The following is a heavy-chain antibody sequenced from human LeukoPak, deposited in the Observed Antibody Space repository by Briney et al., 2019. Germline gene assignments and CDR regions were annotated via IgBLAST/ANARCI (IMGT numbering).Heavy chain of an antibody. V-gene: IGHV3-53*01. J-gene: IGHJ4*02. CDR2: LS. Sequence: GGPLRLSCAASGFTVITNDMTWVRQAPGKGLEWVSVLSDSVQGRFTISRDNSLYLEMNSLSPDDTAVYYCARGVEPLAANTLAYWGQGTLVTVSS. CDR1: GFTVITND. D-gene: IGHD1-14*01. CDR3: ARGVEPLAANTLAY.